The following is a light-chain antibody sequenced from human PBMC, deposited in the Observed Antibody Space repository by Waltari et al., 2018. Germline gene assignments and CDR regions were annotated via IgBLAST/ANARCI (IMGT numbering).Light chain of an antibody. CDR1: QDISNY. V-gene: IGKV1-33*01. J-gene: IGKJ2*01. CDR2: DAS. Sequence: DIQMTQSPSSLSASVGDRVTITCQASQDISNYLNWYQQKPGKAPKLLIYDASNLETGVPSRFSGSGSGTDFTFNISSLQPEDIATYYCQQYDNIRTFGQGTKLEIK. CDR3: QQYDNIRT.